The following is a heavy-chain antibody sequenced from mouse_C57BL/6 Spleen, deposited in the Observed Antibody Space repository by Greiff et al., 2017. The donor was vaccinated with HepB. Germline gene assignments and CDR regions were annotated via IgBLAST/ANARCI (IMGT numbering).Heavy chain of an antibody. CDR2: IYPGDGDT. CDR3: ARRGNYWFDY. D-gene: IGHD2-1*01. CDR1: GYAFSSSW. Sequence: VQLQQSGPELVKPGASVKISCKASGYAFSSSWMNWVKQRPGKGLEWIGRIYPGDGDTNYNGKFKGKATLTADKSSSTAYMQLSSLTSEDSAVYFCARRGNYWFDYWGQGTTLTVSS. V-gene: IGHV1-82*01. J-gene: IGHJ2*01.